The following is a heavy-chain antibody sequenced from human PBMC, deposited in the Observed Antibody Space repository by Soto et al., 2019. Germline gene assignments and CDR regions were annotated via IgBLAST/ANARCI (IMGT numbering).Heavy chain of an antibody. CDR2: INAGNGNT. V-gene: IGHV1-3*01. CDR3: ARSLYYYGSGSIDWFDP. J-gene: IGHJ5*02. CDR1: GYTFTSYA. Sequence: ASVKVSCKASGYTFTSYAMHWVRQAPGQRLEWMGWINAGNGNTKYSQKFQGRVTITRDTSASTAYMELSSLRSEDTAVSYCARSLYYYGSGSIDWFDPWGQGTLVTVSS. D-gene: IGHD3-10*01.